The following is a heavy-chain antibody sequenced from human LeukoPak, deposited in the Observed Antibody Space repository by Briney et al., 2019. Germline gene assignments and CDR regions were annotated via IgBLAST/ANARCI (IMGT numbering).Heavy chain of an antibody. CDR2: IKQDGSEK. CDR1: GFTFDDHG. J-gene: IGHJ4*02. Sequence: PGGSLRLSCAASGFTFDDHGMSWVRQAPGKGLEWVANIKQDGSEKYYVDSVKGRFTISRDNAKNSLYLQMNRLRAEDTAVYYCAREGSQSASATYPGNDWGQGTLVTVSS. CDR3: AREGSQSASATYPGND. V-gene: IGHV3-7*01. D-gene: IGHD3-10*01.